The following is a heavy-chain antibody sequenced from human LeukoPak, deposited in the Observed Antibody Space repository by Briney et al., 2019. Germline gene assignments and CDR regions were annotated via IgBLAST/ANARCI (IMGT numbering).Heavy chain of an antibody. Sequence: ASVKVSCKASGYTFTGYSIGWVRQAPGQGLECMGWISPHNGNTNYAQKFQGRVTMTTDTSTSTAYMELRSLTSDDTAVYYCARGCSSTTCYYMDVWGKGTTVTVSS. CDR3: ARGCSSTTCYYMDV. J-gene: IGHJ6*03. CDR2: ISPHNGNT. CDR1: GYTFTGYS. V-gene: IGHV1-18*01. D-gene: IGHD2-2*01.